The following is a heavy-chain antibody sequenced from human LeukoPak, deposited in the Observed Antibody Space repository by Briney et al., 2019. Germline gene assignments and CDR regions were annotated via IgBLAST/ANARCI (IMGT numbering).Heavy chain of an antibody. Sequence: GGSLRLSCASSGFTFSSYAMHWVRQAPGKGLEWVSGISWNSGRTGYADSVKGRFTISRDNAKNSVYLQMNRVRAEDTALYYCAKDWTTMIMGGDSWGQGTLVTVSS. D-gene: IGHD3-22*01. V-gene: IGHV3-9*01. J-gene: IGHJ4*02. CDR1: GFTFSSYA. CDR3: AKDWTTMIMGGDS. CDR2: ISWNSGRT.